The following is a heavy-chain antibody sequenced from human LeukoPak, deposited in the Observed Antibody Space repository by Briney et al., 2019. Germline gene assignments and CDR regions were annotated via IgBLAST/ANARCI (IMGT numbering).Heavy chain of an antibody. CDR1: GGSISSSSYY. CDR3: ARHDYSNNWFDP. CDR2: IYYSGST. J-gene: IGHJ5*02. Sequence: NPSETLSLTCTVSGGSISSSSYYWGWIRQPPGKGLEWIGSIYYSGSTYYNPSLKSRVTISVDTSKNQFSLKLSSVTAADTAVYYCARHDYSNNWFDPWGQGTLVTVSS. D-gene: IGHD4-11*01. V-gene: IGHV4-39*01.